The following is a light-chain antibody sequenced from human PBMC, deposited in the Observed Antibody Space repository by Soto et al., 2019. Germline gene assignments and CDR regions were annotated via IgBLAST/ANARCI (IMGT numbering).Light chain of an antibody. CDR3: QQYNSYPLT. Sequence: DIQMTQSPSTLSASVGDRVTITCRASQSISSWLAWYQQKPGKDPKLLIYKASNLESGVPSRFSGSGPGTEFPLTISSLQPDYFATYYCQQYNSYPLTFGPGTKVYIK. CDR1: QSISSW. CDR2: KAS. V-gene: IGKV1-5*03. J-gene: IGKJ3*01.